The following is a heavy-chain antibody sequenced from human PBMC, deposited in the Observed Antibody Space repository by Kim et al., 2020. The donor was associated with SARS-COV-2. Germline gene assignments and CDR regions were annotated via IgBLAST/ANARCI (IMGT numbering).Heavy chain of an antibody. CDR2: INHSGST. J-gene: IGHJ5*02. D-gene: IGHD3-10*01. CDR1: GGSFSGYY. V-gene: IGHV4-34*01. Sequence: SETLSLTCAVYGGSFSGYYWSWIRQPPGKGLEWIGEINHSGSTNYNPSLKSRVTISVDTSKNQFSLKLSSVTAADTAVYYCARGPSITMVRGVKGWFDPWGQGTLVTVSS. CDR3: ARGPSITMVRGVKGWFDP.